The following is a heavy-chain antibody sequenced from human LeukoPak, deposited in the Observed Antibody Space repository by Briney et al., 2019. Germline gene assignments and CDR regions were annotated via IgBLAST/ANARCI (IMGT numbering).Heavy chain of an antibody. Sequence: SQTLSLTCTVSGGSISSGGYYWSWIRQHPGKGLEWIGYIFTSGTTHYNPSLKSRLTISLDTSNNHFSLRLSSVTAADTAVYYCARGGGYGDYPFDYWGQGTLVTVSS. CDR3: ARGGGYGDYPFDY. J-gene: IGHJ4*02. CDR1: GGSISSGGYY. CDR2: IFTSGTT. V-gene: IGHV4-30-4*08. D-gene: IGHD4-17*01.